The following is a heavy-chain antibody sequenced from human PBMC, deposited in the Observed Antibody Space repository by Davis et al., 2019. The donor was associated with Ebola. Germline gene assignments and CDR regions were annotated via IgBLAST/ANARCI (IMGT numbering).Heavy chain of an antibody. CDR3: AKELYYYYGMDV. V-gene: IGHV3-9*01. CDR1: GFTFDDYA. CDR2: ISWNSGSI. J-gene: IGHJ6*02. Sequence: PGGSLRLSCAASGFTFDDYAMHWVRQAPGKGLEWVSGISWNSGSIGYADSVKGRFTISRDNAKNSLYLQMNSLRAEDTALYYCAKELYYYYGMDVWGQGTTVTVSS.